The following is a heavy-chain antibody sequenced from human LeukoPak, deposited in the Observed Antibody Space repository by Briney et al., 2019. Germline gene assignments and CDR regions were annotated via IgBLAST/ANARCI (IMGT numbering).Heavy chain of an antibody. V-gene: IGHV3-33*01. D-gene: IGHD6-19*01. CDR3: ARESSGREGYFDY. CDR2: IWYDGSNK. CDR1: GFTFSSYG. Sequence: GGSLRLSCAASGFTFSSYGMHWVRQAPGKGLEWVAVIWYDGSNKYYADSVKGRFIISRDNSKNTLYLQMNSLRAEDTAVYYCARESSGREGYFDYWGQGTLVTVSS. J-gene: IGHJ4*02.